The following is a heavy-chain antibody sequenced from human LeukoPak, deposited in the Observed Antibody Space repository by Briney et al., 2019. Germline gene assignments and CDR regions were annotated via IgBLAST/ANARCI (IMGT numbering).Heavy chain of an antibody. Sequence: SETLSLTCAVYGGSFRGYYWSGIRQPPGKGLEGIGEINHSGSTNYNPSLKSRVTISVDTSKNQFSLKLSSVPAADTAVYYCARATPSFPVDSNFDYWGQGTLVTVSS. J-gene: IGHJ4*02. D-gene: IGHD3-9*01. CDR1: GGSFRGYY. V-gene: IGHV4-34*01. CDR2: INHSGST. CDR3: ARATPSFPVDSNFDY.